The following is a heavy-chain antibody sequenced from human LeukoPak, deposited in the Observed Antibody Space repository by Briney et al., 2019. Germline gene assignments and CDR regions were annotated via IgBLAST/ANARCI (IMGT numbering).Heavy chain of an antibody. CDR1: GGTFSSYA. D-gene: IGHD3-22*01. Sequence: SVKVSCKASGGTFSSYAISWVRQAPGQGLEWMGGIIPIFGTANYAQKFQGRVTITTDESTSTAYMELSSLRSEDTAVYYCARENPYDYYDSSGHLGYWGQGTLVTVSS. V-gene: IGHV1-69*05. CDR2: IIPIFGTA. J-gene: IGHJ4*02. CDR3: ARENPYDYYDSSGHLGY.